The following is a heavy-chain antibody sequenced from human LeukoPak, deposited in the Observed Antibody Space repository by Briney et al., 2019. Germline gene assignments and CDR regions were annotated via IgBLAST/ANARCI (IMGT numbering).Heavy chain of an antibody. CDR1: GGSFSGYY. Sequence: SETLSLTCAVYGGSFSGYYWSWIRQPPGKGLEWIGEINHSGSTNYNPSLKSRFTISVDTSKNQFSLKLSSVTAADTAVYYCARAGYVWGSYRPYFDYWGQGTLVTVSS. CDR3: ARAGYVWGSYRPYFDY. CDR2: INHSGST. V-gene: IGHV4-34*01. J-gene: IGHJ4*02. D-gene: IGHD3-16*02.